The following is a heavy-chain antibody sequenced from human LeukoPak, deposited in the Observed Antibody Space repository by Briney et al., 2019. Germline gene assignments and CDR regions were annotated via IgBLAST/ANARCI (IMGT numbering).Heavy chain of an antibody. Sequence: SETLSLTCTVSGGSISSGDYYWSWIRQPPGKGLEWIGYIYHSGSTHFNPSLKSRVTISVDTSKNQFSLKLSSVTAADTAVYFCARGPDSSGYSYFTYWAREPWSPSPQ. CDR2: IYHSGST. V-gene: IGHV4-30-4*01. CDR1: GGSISSGDYY. CDR3: ARGPDSSGYSYFTY. J-gene: IGHJ4*02. D-gene: IGHD3-22*01.